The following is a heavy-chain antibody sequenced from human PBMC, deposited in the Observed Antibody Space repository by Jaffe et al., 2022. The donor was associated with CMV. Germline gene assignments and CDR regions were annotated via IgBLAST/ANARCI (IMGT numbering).Heavy chain of an antibody. J-gene: IGHJ3*02. CDR1: GGTFSNYI. CDR3: AREAIVIPKKPFNI. CDR2: TSPFYGTT. V-gene: IGHV1-69*01. Sequence: QVQVLQSGTEVKQPGSSLKISCKVSGGTFSNYIMHWVRQVPGQGLEWMGETSPFYGTTVYAQTFKGRITITADEATTTAYLEVGSLTSSDTAVYFCAREAIVIPKKPFNIWGQGTVVTVSS. D-gene: IGHD2-21*01.